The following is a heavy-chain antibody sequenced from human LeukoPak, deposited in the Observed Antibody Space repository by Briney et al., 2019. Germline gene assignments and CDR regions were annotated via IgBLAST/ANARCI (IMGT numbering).Heavy chain of an antibody. D-gene: IGHD5-12*01. J-gene: IGHJ4*02. CDR3: AKDYSGYDWAFDY. CDR1: RFTFSSYA. Sequence: GGSLRLSCAASRFTFSSYAMSWVRQAPGKGLEWVSAISGSGGSTYYADSVKGRFTISRDNSKNTLYLQMNSLRAEDTAVYYCAKDYSGYDWAFDYWGQGTLVTVSS. CDR2: ISGSGGST. V-gene: IGHV3-23*01.